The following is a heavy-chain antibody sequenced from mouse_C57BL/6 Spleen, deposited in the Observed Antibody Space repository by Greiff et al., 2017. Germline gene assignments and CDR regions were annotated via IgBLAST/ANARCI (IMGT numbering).Heavy chain of an antibody. CDR1: GFTFSSYG. Sequence: EVNLVESGGDLVKPGASVKLSCAASGFTFSSYGMSWVRQSPDKRLEWVATISSGGSYTYYPDSVKGRFTISRDTAKNTLYLQMSSLKSEGTAMYYCAGHYTTVVAESYWALDYWGQGTSVTVSS. D-gene: IGHD1-1*01. CDR3: AGHYTTVVAESYWALDY. V-gene: IGHV5-6*01. J-gene: IGHJ4*01. CDR2: ISSGGSYT.